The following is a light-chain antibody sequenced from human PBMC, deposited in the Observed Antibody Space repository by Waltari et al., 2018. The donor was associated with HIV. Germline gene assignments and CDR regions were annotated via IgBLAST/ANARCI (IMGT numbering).Light chain of an antibody. J-gene: IGLJ2*01. V-gene: IGLV3-21*02. CDR3: QVCDDTTDHPYVI. CDR1: NIGGKS. CDR2: DDT. Sequence: SYVLTQPPSVSVAPGQTARITCGGNNIGGKSVHWFQQKPGQAPVLVVYDDTDRPSGIPERFTGSNAGNTATRTISRVEAGDEADYAWQVCDDTTDHPYVIFGGGTKLTVL.